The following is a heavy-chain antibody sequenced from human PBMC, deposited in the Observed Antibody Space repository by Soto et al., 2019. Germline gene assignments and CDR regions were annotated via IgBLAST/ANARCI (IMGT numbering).Heavy chain of an antibody. Sequence: PGESLKISCKGSGYSFTSYWINWVRQMPGKGLEWMGIIYPSDSDTRYSPSFQGQVTISADKSINTAYLQWRSLKAADTAVYYCARHHGSPGSYFGMDVWGQGTTVTVSS. J-gene: IGHJ6*02. D-gene: IGHD6-13*01. V-gene: IGHV5-51*01. CDR2: IYPSDSDT. CDR3: ARHHGSPGSYFGMDV. CDR1: GYSFTSYW.